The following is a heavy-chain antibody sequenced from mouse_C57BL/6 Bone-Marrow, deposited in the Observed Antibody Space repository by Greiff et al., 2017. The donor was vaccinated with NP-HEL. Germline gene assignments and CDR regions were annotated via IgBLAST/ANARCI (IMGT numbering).Heavy chain of an antibody. CDR2: IYPGDGDT. V-gene: IGHV1-82*01. D-gene: IGHD1-1*01. CDR1: GYAFSSSW. J-gene: IGHJ4*01. CDR3: ARSSGSSSYAMDY. Sequence: QVQLQQSGPELVKPGASVKISCKASGYAFSSSWMNWVKQRPGKGLEWIGRIYPGDGDTNYNGKFKGKATLTADKSSSTAYMQLSSLTSEDSAVYVCARSSGSSSYAMDYWGQGTSVTVSS.